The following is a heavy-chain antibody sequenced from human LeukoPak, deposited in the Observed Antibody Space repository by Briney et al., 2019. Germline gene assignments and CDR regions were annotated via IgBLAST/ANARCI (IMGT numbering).Heavy chain of an antibody. CDR2: INHSGST. CDR3: ARGREDIVVVSAATNHNRFDP. CDR1: GGSFSGYY. Sequence: PSETLSLTCAVYGGSFSGYYWSWIRQPPGKGLEWIGEINHSGSTNYNPSLKSRVTISVDTSKNQFSLKLSSVTAADTAVYYCARGREDIVVVSAATNHNRFDPWGQGTLVTVSS. D-gene: IGHD2-2*01. J-gene: IGHJ5*02. V-gene: IGHV4-34*01.